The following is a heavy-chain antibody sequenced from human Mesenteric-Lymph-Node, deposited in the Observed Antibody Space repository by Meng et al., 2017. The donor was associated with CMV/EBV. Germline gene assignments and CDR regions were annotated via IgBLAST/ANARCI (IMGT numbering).Heavy chain of an antibody. Sequence: GESLKISCAASGFTFSNYAMNWVRQAPGKGLEWVSVIYSGDSDKFYADSVKGRFTISRDDSRNTLYLQMNSLRAEDTAVYYCAKSRYYYYGMDVWGQGTTVTVSS. CDR3: AKSRYYYYGMDV. CDR2: IYSGDSDK. CDR1: GFTFSNYA. V-gene: IGHV3-23*03. J-gene: IGHJ6*02.